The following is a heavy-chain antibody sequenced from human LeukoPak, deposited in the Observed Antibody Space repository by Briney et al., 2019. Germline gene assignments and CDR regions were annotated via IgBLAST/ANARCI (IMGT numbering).Heavy chain of an antibody. CDR2: IYNSVTT. CDR1: GLSISANS. J-gene: IGHJ5*02. V-gene: IGHV4-59*13. CDR3: ARGRGGGGSSNNWFDP. D-gene: IGHD2-15*01. Sequence: SETLSLTCTVSGLSISANSWSWIRQPPGKGLEWIGYIYNSVTTNYNPSLTSRVTISVDTSKNQLSLKLSSATAADTAVYYCARGRGGGGSSNNWFDPWGQGTLVTVSS.